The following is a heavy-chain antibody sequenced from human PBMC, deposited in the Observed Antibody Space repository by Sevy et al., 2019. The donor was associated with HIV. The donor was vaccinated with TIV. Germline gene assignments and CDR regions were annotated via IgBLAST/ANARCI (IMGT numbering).Heavy chain of an antibody. V-gene: IGHV4-59*12. Sequence: SETLSLTCTVSGGSISSYYWSWIRQPPGKGLEWIGYIYYSGSTNYNPSLKSRVTISVDTSKNQFSLKLSSVTAADTAVYYCARGWTGVNYRELNWFDPWGQGTLVTVSS. CDR1: GGSISSYY. D-gene: IGHD1-7*01. J-gene: IGHJ5*02. CDR2: IYYSGST. CDR3: ARGWTGVNYRELNWFDP.